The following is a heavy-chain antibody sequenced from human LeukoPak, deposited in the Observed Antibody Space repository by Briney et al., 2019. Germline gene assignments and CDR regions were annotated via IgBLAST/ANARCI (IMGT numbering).Heavy chain of an antibody. D-gene: IGHD6-13*01. CDR1: GGSFSGYY. J-gene: IGHJ4*02. Sequence: SETLSLTCAVYGGSFSGYYWSWIRQPPGKGLEWIGEINHSGSTNYTPSLKSRVTISVDTSKNQFSLKLSSVTAADTAVYYCARGAAAGHASSPFDYWGQGTLVTVSS. V-gene: IGHV4-34*01. CDR3: ARGAAAGHASSPFDY. CDR2: INHSGST.